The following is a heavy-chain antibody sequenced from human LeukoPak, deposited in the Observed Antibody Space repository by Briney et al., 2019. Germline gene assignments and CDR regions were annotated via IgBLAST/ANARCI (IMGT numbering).Heavy chain of an antibody. D-gene: IGHD3-22*01. J-gene: IGHJ4*02. CDR2: MSPNSGNT. CDR1: GYTFTSYD. Sequence: ASVKVSCTASGYTFTSYDINWVRQATGQGLEWMGWMSPNSGNTGYAQKFQGRVTMTRNTSISTAYMELSSLRSEDTAVYYCARGAGDYDSSGYYVFYDYWGQGTLVTVSS. CDR3: ARGAGDYDSSGYYVFYDY. V-gene: IGHV1-8*01.